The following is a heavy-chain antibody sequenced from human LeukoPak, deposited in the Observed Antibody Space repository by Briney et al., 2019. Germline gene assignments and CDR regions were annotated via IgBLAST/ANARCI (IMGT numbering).Heavy chain of an antibody. Sequence: GRSLRLSCAAPGFTFSNYAIHWGRQAPGKGLEWVAFISDDGSRQHYADSVKGRFTISRDNSKNTLFLQMDSLRADDTAVYYCASGSAAPPDWGQGALVTVSS. J-gene: IGHJ4*02. CDR1: GFTFSNYA. CDR2: ISDDGSRQ. CDR3: ASGSAAPPD. D-gene: IGHD3-10*01. V-gene: IGHV3-30-3*01.